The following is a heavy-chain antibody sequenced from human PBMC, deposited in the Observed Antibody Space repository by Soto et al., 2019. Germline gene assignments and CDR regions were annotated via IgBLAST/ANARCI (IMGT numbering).Heavy chain of an antibody. CDR2: INPSGGST. Sequence: ASVKVSCKASGYTFTSYYMHWVRQAPGQGLEWMGIINPSGGSTSYAQKFQGRVTMTRDTSTSTVYMELSSLRSEDTAVYYCASQRYSGYDSVSWGQGTLVTVSS. J-gene: IGHJ4*02. CDR1: GYTFTSYY. CDR3: ASQRYSGYDSVS. V-gene: IGHV1-46*01. D-gene: IGHD5-12*01.